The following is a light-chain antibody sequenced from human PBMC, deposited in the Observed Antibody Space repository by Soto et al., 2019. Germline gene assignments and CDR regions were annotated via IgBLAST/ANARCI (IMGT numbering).Light chain of an antibody. Sequence: QSVLTQPPSASGTPGQRVTISCSGSRSNIGSNAVSWYQQLPGKAPKLLIYNDNQQPPGVPDRFSASKSGTSASPAISGLHSEDEADYDCAAWDDSLNARGVFGGGTKLTVL. CDR1: RSNIGSNA. CDR2: NDN. V-gene: IGLV1-44*01. CDR3: AAWDDSLNARGV. J-gene: IGLJ3*02.